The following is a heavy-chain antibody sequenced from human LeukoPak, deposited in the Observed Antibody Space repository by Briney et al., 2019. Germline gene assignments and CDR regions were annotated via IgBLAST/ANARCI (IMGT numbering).Heavy chain of an antibody. CDR2: INHSGST. CDR1: GGSFSGYY. Sequence: PSETLSLTCAVYGGSFSGYYWSWIRQPPGKGLEWIGEINHSGSTNYNPSLKSRVTISVDTSKNQFSLKLSSVTAADTAVYYCASDGYSYGYGSYWGQGTLVTVSS. J-gene: IGHJ4*02. V-gene: IGHV4-34*01. CDR3: ASDGYSYGYGSY. D-gene: IGHD5-18*01.